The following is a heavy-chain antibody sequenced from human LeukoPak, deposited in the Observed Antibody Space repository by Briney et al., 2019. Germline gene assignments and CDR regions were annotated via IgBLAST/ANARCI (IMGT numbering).Heavy chain of an antibody. D-gene: IGHD5-18*01. CDR2: INAGNGNT. CDR3: ARDSVDTAMPRY. V-gene: IGHV1-3*01. J-gene: IGHJ4*02. CDR1: GYTFTSYA. Sequence: RASVKVSCKASGYTFTSYAMHWVRQAPGQRLEWMGWINAGNGNTKYSQKFQGRVTITRDTFASTAYMELSSLRSEDTAVYYCARDSVDTAMPRYWGQGTLVTVSS.